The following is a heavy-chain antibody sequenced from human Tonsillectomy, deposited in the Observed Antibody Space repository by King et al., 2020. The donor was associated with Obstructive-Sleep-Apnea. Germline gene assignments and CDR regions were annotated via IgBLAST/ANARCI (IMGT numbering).Heavy chain of an antibody. CDR2: INHSGST. D-gene: IGHD2-2*01. V-gene: IGHV4-34*01. J-gene: IGHJ6*02. CDR1: GGSFSGYY. Sequence: VQLQQWGAGLLKPSETLSLTCAVYGGSFSGYYWSWIRQPPGKGLEWIGEINHSGSTNYNPSLKSRVTISVDTSKNQFSLKLSSVTAADTAVYYCAGLKLGYCSRNSCLSYYYYGMDVWGQGTTVTVSS. CDR3: AGLKLGYCSRNSCLSYYYYGMDV.